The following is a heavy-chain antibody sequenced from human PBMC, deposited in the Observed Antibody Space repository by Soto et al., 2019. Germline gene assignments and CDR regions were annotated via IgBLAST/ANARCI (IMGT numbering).Heavy chain of an antibody. D-gene: IGHD3-3*01. CDR3: ARGYGLHDY. Sequence: EVQVVESGGGLVQPGGSLRLSCAASGFTFSSYWMTWVRQAPGKGLEWVANIKQDGSEKYYVDSVKGRFTISRDNAKNSMYVQMNSLRAEDTAVYYCARGYGLHDYWGQGTLVTVSS. J-gene: IGHJ4*02. V-gene: IGHV3-7*01. CDR2: IKQDGSEK. CDR1: GFTFSSYW.